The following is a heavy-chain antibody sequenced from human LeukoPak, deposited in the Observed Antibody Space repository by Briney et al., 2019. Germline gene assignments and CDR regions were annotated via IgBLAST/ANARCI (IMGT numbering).Heavy chain of an antibody. CDR3: ARELIAAAGLGVGTGFVY. V-gene: IGHV3-30*03. CDR2: ISYDGSNK. CDR1: GFTFSSHW. J-gene: IGHJ4*02. D-gene: IGHD6-13*01. Sequence: GGSLRLSCAASGFTFSSHWMSWVRQAPGKGLEWVAVISYDGSNKYYADSVKGRFTISRDNSKNTLYLQMNSLRAEDTAVYYCARELIAAAGLGVGTGFVYWGQGTLVTVSS.